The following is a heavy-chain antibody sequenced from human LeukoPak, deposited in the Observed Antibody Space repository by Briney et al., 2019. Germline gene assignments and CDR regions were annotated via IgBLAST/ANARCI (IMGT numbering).Heavy chain of an antibody. V-gene: IGHV1-69*13. J-gene: IGHJ5*02. Sequence: SVKVSCKASVGTFSSYAISWVRQAPGQGLEWMGGIIPIFGTANYAQKFQGRVTITADESTSTAYMELSSLRSEDTAVYYCARVLLWFGELPAWFDPWGQGTLVTVSS. CDR3: ARVLLWFGELPAWFDP. CDR2: IIPIFGTA. D-gene: IGHD3-10*01. CDR1: VGTFSSYA.